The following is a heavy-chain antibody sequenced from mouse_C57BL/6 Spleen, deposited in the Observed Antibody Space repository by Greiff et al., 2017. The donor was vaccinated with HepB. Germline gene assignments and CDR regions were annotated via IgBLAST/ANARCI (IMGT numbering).Heavy chain of an antibody. V-gene: IGHV5-16*01. CDR2: INYDGSST. D-gene: IGHD2-1*01. CDR1: GFNFSDDY. CDR3: ARDEEYGNYTY. J-gene: IGHJ2*01. Sequence: EVMLVESEGGLVQPGSSMKLSCTASGFNFSDDYMAWVRQVPEKGLEWVANINYDGSSTYYLDSLKSRFIISRDNAKNILYLQMSSLKSEDTATYYCARDEEYGNYTYWGQGTTLTVSS.